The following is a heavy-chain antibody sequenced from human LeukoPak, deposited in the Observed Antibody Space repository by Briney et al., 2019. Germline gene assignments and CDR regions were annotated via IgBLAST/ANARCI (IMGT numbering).Heavy chain of an antibody. J-gene: IGHJ3*02. V-gene: IGHV4-39*01. CDR2: IYYSGST. D-gene: IGHD2-8*02. Sequence: PSETLSLTCTVSGGSISSSSYYWGWIRQPPGKGLEWIGSIYYSGSTYYNPSLKSRVTISVDTSKNQFSLKLSSVTAADTAVYYCARADWWGVNAFDIWGQGTMVTVSS. CDR1: GGSISSSSYY. CDR3: ARADWWGVNAFDI.